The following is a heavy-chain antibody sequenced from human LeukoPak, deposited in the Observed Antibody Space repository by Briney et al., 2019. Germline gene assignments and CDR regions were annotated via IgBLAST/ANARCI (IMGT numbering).Heavy chain of an antibody. CDR2: IIPILGIA. CDR1: VGTFSSYA. J-gene: IGHJ6*02. D-gene: IGHD4-17*01. Sequence: SSVKVSCKASVGTFSSYAISWVRQAPAQGLEWMGRIIPILGIANYAQKFQGRVTITADKSTSTAYMELSSLRSEDTAVYYCAREANGGYTTDYYYYYGMDVWGQGTTVTVSS. V-gene: IGHV1-69*04. CDR3: AREANGGYTTDYYYYYGMDV.